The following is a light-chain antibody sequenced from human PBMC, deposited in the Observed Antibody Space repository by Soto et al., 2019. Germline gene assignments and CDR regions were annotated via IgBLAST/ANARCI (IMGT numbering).Light chain of an antibody. V-gene: IGLV4-69*01. CDR1: SGHSSYA. CDR2: LDSDGSH. Sequence: QLVLTQSPSASASLGASVKLTCTLSSGHSSYAIAWHQQQPEKGPRYLMKLDSDGSHTKGDAIPDRFSGSSSGAERYLTISSLQSEDEADYYCQAWGTCLHVVFGRGTKLTVL. J-gene: IGLJ2*01. CDR3: QAWGTCLHVV.